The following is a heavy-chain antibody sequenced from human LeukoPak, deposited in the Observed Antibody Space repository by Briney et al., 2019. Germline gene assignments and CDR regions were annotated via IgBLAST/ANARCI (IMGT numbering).Heavy chain of an antibody. J-gene: IGHJ4*02. CDR1: GGTFSSYS. V-gene: IGHV1-69*13. CDR3: ARGWDSSGQIPFFY. D-gene: IGHD3-22*01. CDR2: IIPIFGKA. Sequence: SVKVSSKASGGTFSSYSISWVRRAPGQELEWMGGIIPIFGKANYAQKFQGRVTITADESTSTAYMELSSLRSEDTAVYYCARGWDSSGQIPFFYWGQGTLVTVSS.